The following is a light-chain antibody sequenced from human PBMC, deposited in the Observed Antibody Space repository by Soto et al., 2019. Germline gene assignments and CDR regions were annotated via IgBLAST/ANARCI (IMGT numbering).Light chain of an antibody. CDR3: QQYNIWRSIT. J-gene: IGKJ5*01. V-gene: IGKV3-20*01. Sequence: EIVLTQSPGTLSVSPGERVTLSCRASQDVISSYLAWYQQRRGQAPRLLIYGSSSRATGIPDRFSGSGSGTDFTLTISRLEPEDFAVYYCQQYNIWRSITFGQGTRLEIK. CDR1: QDVISSY. CDR2: GSS.